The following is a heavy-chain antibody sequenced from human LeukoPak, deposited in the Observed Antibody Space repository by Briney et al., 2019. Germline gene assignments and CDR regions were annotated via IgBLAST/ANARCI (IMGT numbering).Heavy chain of an antibody. V-gene: IGHV3-49*04. Sequence: GGSLRLSCTASGFTFGDYAMSWVRQAPGKGLEWVGFIRSKAYGGTTEYAASVKGRFTISRDDSKSIAYLQMNSLKTEDTAVYYCTRVAYYDFWSGYFPGYWGHGTLVTVSS. D-gene: IGHD3-3*01. CDR2: IRSKAYGGTT. J-gene: IGHJ4*01. CDR3: TRVAYYDFWSGYFPGY. CDR1: GFTFGDYA.